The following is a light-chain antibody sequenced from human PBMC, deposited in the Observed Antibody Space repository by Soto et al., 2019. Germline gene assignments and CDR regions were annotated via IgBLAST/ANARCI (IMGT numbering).Light chain of an antibody. CDR1: SSNIGNNY. CDR3: GTWDSSLSLAV. CDR2: DNN. Sequence: QAVLTQPPSVSAAPGQKVTISCSGSSSNIGNNYVSWYQQLPGTAPKLLIYDNNKRPSGIPDRFSGSKSGTSATLGITGLQTGDEADYYCGTWDSSLSLAVFGGGTQLTVL. V-gene: IGLV1-51*01. J-gene: IGLJ2*01.